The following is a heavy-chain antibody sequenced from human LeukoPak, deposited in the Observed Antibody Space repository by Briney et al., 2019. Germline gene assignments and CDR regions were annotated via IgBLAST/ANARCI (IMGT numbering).Heavy chain of an antibody. D-gene: IGHD4-23*01. CDR2: IIPILGTA. CDR1: GGTFSTFA. V-gene: IGHV1-69*01. J-gene: IGHJ4*02. Sequence: SVKVSCKASGGTFSTFALSWVRQAPGQGPDWMGGIIPILGTANYAQKFQGRVTITADESTSTAYMELSSLTSEDTAVYYCATSPTGYSPGYWGQGILVTVSS. CDR3: ATSPTGYSPGY.